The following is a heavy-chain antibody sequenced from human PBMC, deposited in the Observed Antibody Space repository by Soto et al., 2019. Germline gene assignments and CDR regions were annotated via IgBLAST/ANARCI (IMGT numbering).Heavy chain of an antibody. CDR3: SKAMIGSYDSDAFDV. CDR1: GFSFSRYG. V-gene: IGHV3-30*18. D-gene: IGHD3-22*01. J-gene: IGHJ3*01. CDR2: ISYDESTT. Sequence: GGSLRLSCAASGFSFSRYGIHWVRQAPGKGLEWVAVISYDESTTFYADSVKGRFTISRDNSKNTLFLQMNSLRPEDTAVYYCSKAMIGSYDSDAFDVWSQGTMVTVSS.